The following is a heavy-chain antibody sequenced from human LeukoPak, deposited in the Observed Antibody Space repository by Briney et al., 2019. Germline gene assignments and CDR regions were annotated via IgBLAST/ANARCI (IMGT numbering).Heavy chain of an antibody. V-gene: IGHV3-7*01. CDR1: GFIFSHYW. D-gene: IGHD6-6*01. J-gene: IGHJ4*02. Sequence: GGSLRLSCGASGFIFSHYWMSWVRQAPGKGLEWVANIKQDGSVKYYVDSLKGRFTISRGNARNSVYLQMNSLRAEDTAVYVCARIGYSSSSFDYWGRGTLVTVSS. CDR3: ARIGYSSSSFDY. CDR2: IKQDGSVK.